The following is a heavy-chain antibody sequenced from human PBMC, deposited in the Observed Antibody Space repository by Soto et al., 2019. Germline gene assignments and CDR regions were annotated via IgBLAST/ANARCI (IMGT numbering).Heavy chain of an antibody. Sequence: GGSLRLSCAASGFTFDDYAMHWVRQAPGKGLEWVSGISWNSGSIGYADSVKGRFTISRDNAKNSLYLQMNSLRAEDTALYYCAKAVRGGYYYYYMDVWGKGTTVTVSS. V-gene: IGHV3-9*01. D-gene: IGHD3-10*01. CDR3: AKAVRGGYYYYYMDV. CDR1: GFTFDDYA. J-gene: IGHJ6*03. CDR2: ISWNSGSI.